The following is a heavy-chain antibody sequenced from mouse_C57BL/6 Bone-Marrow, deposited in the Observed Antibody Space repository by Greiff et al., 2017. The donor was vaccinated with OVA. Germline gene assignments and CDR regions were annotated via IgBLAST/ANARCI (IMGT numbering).Heavy chain of an antibody. V-gene: IGHV1-64*01. CDR2: IHPNSGST. CDR1: GYTFTGYW. Sequence: QVQLQQPGAELVKPGASVKLSCKASGYTFTGYWMHWVKQRPGQGLEWIGMIHPNSGSTNYNEKFKSKATLTVDKSSSTAYMQLSSRTSEDSAVYYCARSGGGYYCDYWGQGTTLTVSS. J-gene: IGHJ2*01. CDR3: ARSGGGYYCDY. D-gene: IGHD1-1*02.